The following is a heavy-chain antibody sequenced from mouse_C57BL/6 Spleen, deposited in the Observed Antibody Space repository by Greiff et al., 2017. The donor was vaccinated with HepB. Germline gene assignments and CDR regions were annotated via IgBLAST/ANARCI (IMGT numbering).Heavy chain of an antibody. Sequence: EVLLVESGGGLVKPGGSLKLSCTASGFTFSSYAMYWVSQTPEKRLEWVATISAGGSYTYYPDNVKGRYTIARDNAKNDLYLQMSQLKSEDTAMYYCAGGEDYYGGSYGYWGQGTTLTVSS. V-gene: IGHV5-4*01. CDR3: AGGEDYYGGSYGY. CDR2: ISAGGSYT. J-gene: IGHJ2*01. D-gene: IGHD1-1*01. CDR1: GFTFSSYA.